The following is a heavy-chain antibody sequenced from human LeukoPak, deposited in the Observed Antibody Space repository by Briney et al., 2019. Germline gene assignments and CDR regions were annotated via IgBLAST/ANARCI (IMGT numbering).Heavy chain of an antibody. Sequence: AASVKVSCKASGYTFTSYDINWVRQATGEGLEWMGWMNPNSGNTGYAQKFQGRVTMTRNTSISTAYMELSSLRSEDTAVYYCARASHLRSLEWFRPCRWFDPWGQGTLVTVSS. CDR1: GYTFTSYD. J-gene: IGHJ5*02. V-gene: IGHV1-8*01. CDR3: ARASHLRSLEWFRPCRWFDP. D-gene: IGHD3-3*01. CDR2: MNPNSGNT.